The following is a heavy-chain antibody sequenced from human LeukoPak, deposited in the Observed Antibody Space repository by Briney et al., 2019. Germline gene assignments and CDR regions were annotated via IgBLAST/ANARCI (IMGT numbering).Heavy chain of an antibody. J-gene: IGHJ4*02. CDR2: IYHDGST. D-gene: IGHD6-13*01. V-gene: IGHV4-39*07. CDR3: ASSSWWRVGY. CDR1: GDSISSSTYY. Sequence: SETLSLTCTVSGDSISSSTYYWGWIRQPPGKGLEWIGNIYHDGSTYYNPSLKSRVTISVDTSKNQFSLKLSSVTAADTAVYYCASSSWWRVGYWGQGTLVTVSS.